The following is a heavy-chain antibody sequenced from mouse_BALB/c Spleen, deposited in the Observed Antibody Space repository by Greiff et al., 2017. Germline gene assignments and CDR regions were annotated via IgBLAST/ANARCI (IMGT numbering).Heavy chain of an antibody. D-gene: IGHD2-4*01. CDR1: GFTFSSYT. V-gene: IGHV5-6-4*01. CDR3: TRDGGITTSYYYAMDY. J-gene: IGHJ4*01. Sequence: DVMLVESGGGLVKPGGSLKLSCAASGFTFSSYTMSWVRQTPEKRLEWVATISSGGSYTYYPDSVKGRFTISRDNAKNTLYLQMSSLKSEDTAMYYCTRDGGITTSYYYAMDYWGQGTSVTVSS. CDR2: ISSGGSYT.